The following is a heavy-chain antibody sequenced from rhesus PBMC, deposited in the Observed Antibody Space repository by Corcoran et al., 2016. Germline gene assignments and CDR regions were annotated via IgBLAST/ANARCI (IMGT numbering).Heavy chain of an antibody. D-gene: IGHD6-25*01. CDR2: IYGGSRHT. Sequence: QVQLQESGPGLVKPSETLSLTCAVSGASISSNYWSWIRQSPGKGLEWIGYIYGGSRHTHYHPYLKSRVTISTDPSKNQFSLMLSTETAADTAVYYWARYRGSGDYFDYWGQGVLVTVSS. CDR3: ARYRGSGDYFDY. V-gene: IGHV4-160*01. J-gene: IGHJ4*01. CDR1: GASISSNY.